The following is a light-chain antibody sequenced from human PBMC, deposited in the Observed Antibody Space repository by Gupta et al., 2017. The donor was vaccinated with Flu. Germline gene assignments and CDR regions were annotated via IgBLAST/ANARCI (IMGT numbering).Light chain of an antibody. V-gene: IGKV4-1*01. J-gene: IGKJ1*01. CDR2: WAS. CDR3: QQYYTSLPT. Sequence: DIVMTQSPDSLAVSLGGRATVHCKSSQSVLYTSTNKNYLAWYQQKPGQPPNLLIYWASTRGSGVPHRFTGSGSGTDFTLTISSLQAEDVAIYYCQQYYTSLPTFGQGTKVEIK. CDR1: QSVLYTSTNKNY.